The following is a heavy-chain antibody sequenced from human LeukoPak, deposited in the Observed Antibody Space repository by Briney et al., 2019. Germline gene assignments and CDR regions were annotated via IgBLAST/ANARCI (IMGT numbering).Heavy chain of an antibody. V-gene: IGHV4-61*02. CDR1: GGSISSGSYY. Sequence: SETLSLTCTVSGGSISSGSYYWSWIRQPAGKGLEWIGRIYTSGSTNYNPSLKSRVTISVDTSKNQFSLKLSSVTAADTAVYYCASVGFWRQLVTTWGQGTLVTVSS. CDR3: ASVGFWRQLVTT. D-gene: IGHD6-13*01. J-gene: IGHJ4*02. CDR2: IYTSGST.